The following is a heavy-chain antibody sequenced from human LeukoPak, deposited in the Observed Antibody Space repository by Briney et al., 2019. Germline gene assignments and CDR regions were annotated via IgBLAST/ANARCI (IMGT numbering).Heavy chain of an antibody. D-gene: IGHD3-3*01. Sequence: GGSLRLSCAASGFTFSSYAMSWVRQAPGKGLEWVSAISGSGGSTYYADSVKGRFTISRDNSKNTLYLQMNSLRAEDTAAYYCATSTYYDFWSGYYGFDYWGQGTLVTVSS. CDR1: GFTFSSYA. J-gene: IGHJ4*02. CDR2: ISGSGGST. V-gene: IGHV3-23*01. CDR3: ATSTYYDFWSGYYGFDY.